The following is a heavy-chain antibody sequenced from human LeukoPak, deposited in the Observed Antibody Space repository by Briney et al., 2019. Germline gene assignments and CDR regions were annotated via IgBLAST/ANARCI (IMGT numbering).Heavy chain of an antibody. Sequence: GGSLGLSCAASGFTFGDYAMHWVRQAPGKGLEWVSLISWDGGSTYYADSVKGRFTISRDNSKNSLYLQMNSLRAEDTALYYCAKDVGLLTSNERDYWGQGTVVTVSS. CDR2: ISWDGGST. D-gene: IGHD1-1*01. V-gene: IGHV3-43D*04. J-gene: IGHJ4*02. CDR1: GFTFGDYA. CDR3: AKDVGLLTSNERDY.